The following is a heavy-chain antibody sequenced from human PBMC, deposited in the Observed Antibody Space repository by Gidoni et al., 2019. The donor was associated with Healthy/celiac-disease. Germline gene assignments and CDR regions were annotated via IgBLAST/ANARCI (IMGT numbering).Heavy chain of an antibody. Sequence: QVQLLQSGAEVKKPGASVKVSCKPSGYTFTGYYRHWVRQAPGQGLEWMGWINPNSGGTNYAKKFQGRVTMTRDTSISTAYMELSRLRSDDTAVYYCARDRGGYCSSTSCYLLDYWGQGTLVTVSS. CDR3: ARDRGGYCSSTSCYLLDY. V-gene: IGHV1-2*02. J-gene: IGHJ4*02. D-gene: IGHD2-2*01. CDR1: GYTFTGYY. CDR2: INPNSGGT.